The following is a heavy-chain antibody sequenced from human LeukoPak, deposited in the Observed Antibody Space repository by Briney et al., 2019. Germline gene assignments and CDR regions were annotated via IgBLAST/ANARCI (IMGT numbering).Heavy chain of an antibody. CDR3: ARFLRGKYYFDY. CDR1: GGSISSYY. D-gene: IGHD2/OR15-2a*01. J-gene: IGHJ4*02. CDR2: IYYSGST. Sequence: SETLSLTCTVSGGSISSYYWSWIRQPPGKGLEWIGYIYYSGSTNYNPSLKSRVTISVDTSKKQYSLKVNSVTAADTAMYYCARFLRGKYYFDYWGQGTLVTVSS. V-gene: IGHV4-59*12.